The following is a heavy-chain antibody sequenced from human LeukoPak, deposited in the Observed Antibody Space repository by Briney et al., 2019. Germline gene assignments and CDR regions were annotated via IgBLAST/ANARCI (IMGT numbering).Heavy chain of an antibody. J-gene: IGHJ4*02. CDR2: ISSSSYI. V-gene: IGHV3-21*01. CDR3: ARDCGSYYYDSSGYCPLGY. D-gene: IGHD3-22*01. CDR1: GFTFSSYS. Sequence: PGGSLRLSCAASGFTFSSYSMNWVRQAPGKGLEWVSSISSSSYIYYADSVKGRFTISRDNAKNSLYLQMNSLRAEDTAVYYCARDCGSYYYDSSGYCPLGYWGQGTLVTVSS.